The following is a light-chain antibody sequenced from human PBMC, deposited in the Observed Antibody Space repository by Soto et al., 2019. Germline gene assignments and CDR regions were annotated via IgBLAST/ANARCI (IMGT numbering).Light chain of an antibody. V-gene: IGKV1-39*01. Sequence: DIQMTQSPSSLSASVGDRVTITCRASESIGRYLNWYQQLPGQAPKLLIFAASTFQRGVPSRFSGSGSGTDFTLTISSLQPEDFATYFCQQTYTLPRTFGQGTKLQIK. J-gene: IGKJ2*01. CDR1: ESIGRY. CDR3: QQTYTLPRT. CDR2: AAS.